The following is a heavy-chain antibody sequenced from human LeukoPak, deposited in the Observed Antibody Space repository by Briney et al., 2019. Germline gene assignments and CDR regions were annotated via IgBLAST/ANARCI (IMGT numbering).Heavy chain of an antibody. V-gene: IGHV4-39*01. CDR3: ATSGYSYGFLENWFDP. CDR1: GGSISSSSYY. J-gene: IGHJ5*02. CDR2: IYYSGST. D-gene: IGHD5-18*01. Sequence: SETLSLTCTVSGGSISSSSYYWGWIRQPPGKGLEWIASIYYSGSTYYNPSLKSRVTISVDTSKNQFSLKLSSVTAADTAVYYCATSGYSYGFLENWFDPWGQGTLVTVSS.